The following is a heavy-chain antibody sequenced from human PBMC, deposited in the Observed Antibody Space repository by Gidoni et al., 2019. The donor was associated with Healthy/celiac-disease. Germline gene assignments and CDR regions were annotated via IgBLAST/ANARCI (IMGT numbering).Heavy chain of an antibody. CDR2: IDWDDDK. D-gene: IGHD4-17*01. J-gene: IGHJ3*02. V-gene: IGHV2-70*01. CDR1: GFSLSTSGMC. CDR3: ARIVQCGYGDFHDAFDI. Sequence: QVTLRESGPALVKPTQTRTLTCTFSGFSLSTSGMCVSWIRQPPGKALEWLALIDWDDDKYYSTSLKTRLTISKDTSKNQVVLTMTNMDPVDTATYYCARIVQCGYGDFHDAFDIWGQGTMVTVSS.